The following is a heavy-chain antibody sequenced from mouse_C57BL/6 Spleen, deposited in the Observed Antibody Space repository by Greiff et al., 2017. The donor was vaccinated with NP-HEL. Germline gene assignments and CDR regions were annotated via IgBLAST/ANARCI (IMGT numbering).Heavy chain of an antibody. D-gene: IGHD4-1*01. CDR3: TRVGPNWDLDY. J-gene: IGHJ2*01. Sequence: EVKLVESGEGLVKPGGSLKLSCAASGFTFSSYAMSWVRQTPEKRLEWVAYISSGGDYIYYADTVKGRFTISRDNARNTLYLQMSSLKSEDTAMYYCTRVGPNWDLDYWGQGTTLTVSS. CDR2: ISSGGDYI. V-gene: IGHV5-9-1*02. CDR1: GFTFSSYA.